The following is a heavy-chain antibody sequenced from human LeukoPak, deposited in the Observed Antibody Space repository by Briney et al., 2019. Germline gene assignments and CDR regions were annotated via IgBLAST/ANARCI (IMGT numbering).Heavy chain of an antibody. CDR2: INPSGGST. J-gene: IGHJ6*03. D-gene: IGHD7-27*01. Sequence: GASVKVSCKASGYTFTSYYMHWVRQAPGQGLEWMGIINPSGGSTSYAQKFQGRVTMTRDTSTSTVYMELSSLRSGDTAVYYCASNRGRLGSQSYSSSSRAFWAKGPRATVS. CDR1: GYTFTSYY. CDR3: ASNRGRLGSQSYSSSSRAF. V-gene: IGHV1-46*01.